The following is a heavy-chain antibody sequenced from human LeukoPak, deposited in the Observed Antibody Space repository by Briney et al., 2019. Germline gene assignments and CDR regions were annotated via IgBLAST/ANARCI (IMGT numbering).Heavy chain of an antibody. CDR2: INQDEYEK. CDR1: GFTFSSYW. D-gene: IGHD2-21*01. J-gene: IGHJ3*02. V-gene: IGHV3-7*01. CDR3: ARRRLPAALDI. Sequence: GGSLRLSCAASGFTFSSYWMGWVRQAPGKGLEWVANINQDEYEKYYVDSVKGRFTISRDNAQNSQYLQMNSLRADDTAVYYCARRRLPAALDIWGQGTVVTVSS.